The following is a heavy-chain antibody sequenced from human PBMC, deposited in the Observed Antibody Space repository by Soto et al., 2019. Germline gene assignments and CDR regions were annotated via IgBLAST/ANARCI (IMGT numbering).Heavy chain of an antibody. CDR2: ISSTTNYI. V-gene: IGHV3-21*06. CDR1: GFTFTRYS. Sequence: GGSLRLSCAASGFTFTRYSMNWVRQAPGKGLEWVSSISSTTNYIYYGDSMKGRFTISRDNAKNSLYLEMNSMRAEDTAVYYCARESEDLTSNFDYCGQATLVTVSS. J-gene: IGHJ4*02. CDR3: ARESEDLTSNFDY.